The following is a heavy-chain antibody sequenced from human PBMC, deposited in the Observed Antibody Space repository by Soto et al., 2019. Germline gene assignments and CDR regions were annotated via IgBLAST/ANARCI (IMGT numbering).Heavy chain of an antibody. CDR2: AYYRSKWYT. J-gene: IGHJ6*02. CDR3: ARHTPGPNFYYGMDV. CDR1: GDSVSSNSAA. Sequence: SQTLSLTCAISGDSVSSNSAARNWIRQNPSRGLEWLGRAYYRSKWYTDYAVSVKSRMIINSDTSKNQFSLQLNSVTPEDTAVYYCARHTPGPNFYYGMDVWGQGTTV. V-gene: IGHV6-1*01.